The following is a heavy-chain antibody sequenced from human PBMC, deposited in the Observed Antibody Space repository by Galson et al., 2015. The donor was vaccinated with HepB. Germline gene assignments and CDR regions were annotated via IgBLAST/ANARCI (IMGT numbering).Heavy chain of an antibody. CDR2: IWYDGSNK. CDR3: ARVGYYYYGMDV. D-gene: IGHD3-3*01. J-gene: IGHJ6*02. CDR1: GYTFTGYY. Sequence: SCKASGYTFTGYYMHWVRQAPGKGLEWVAVIWYDGSNKYYADSVKGRFTISRDNSKNTLYLQMNSLRAEDTAVYYCARVGYYYYGMDVWGQGTTVTVSS. V-gene: IGHV3-33*01.